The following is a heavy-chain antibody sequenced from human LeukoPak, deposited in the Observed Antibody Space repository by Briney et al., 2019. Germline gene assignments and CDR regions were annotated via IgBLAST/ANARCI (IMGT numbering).Heavy chain of an antibody. J-gene: IGHJ4*02. CDR1: GFTFSSFS. CDR3: AREERGPVDY. CDR2: ISGSSTTI. V-gene: IGHV3-48*02. D-gene: IGHD5-24*01. Sequence: GGSLRLSCAASGFTFSSFSLNWVRQAPGKGLEWVSYISGSSTTIYYADSVKGRFTISRDNAKNSLYLQMNSLRDEDTAVYYCAREERGPVDYWGQGTLVTVSS.